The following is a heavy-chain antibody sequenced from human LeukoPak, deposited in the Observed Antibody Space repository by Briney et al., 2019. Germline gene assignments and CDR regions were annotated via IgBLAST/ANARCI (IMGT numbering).Heavy chain of an antibody. CDR1: GFTFSSYW. CDR3: ARDPLTLYNYYMDV. CDR2: IKRDGSEK. V-gene: IGHV3-7*01. J-gene: IGHJ6*03. D-gene: IGHD3-9*01. Sequence: PGGSLRLSCAASGFTFSSYWMSWVRQAPGKGLEWVAKIKRDGSEKYYVDSVKGRFTISRDNAKNSLYLQMNSLRAEDTAVYYCARDPLTLYNYYMDVWGKGTTVTVSS.